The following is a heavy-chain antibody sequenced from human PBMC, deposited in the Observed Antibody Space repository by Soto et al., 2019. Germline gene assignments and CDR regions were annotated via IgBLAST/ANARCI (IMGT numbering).Heavy chain of an antibody. J-gene: IGHJ4*02. CDR1: GYTFTSYG. V-gene: IGHV1-18*01. D-gene: IGHD3-10*01. CDR2: ISAYNGNT. CDR3: ATSFGSGYRAFDY. Sequence: ASVKVSCKASGYTFTSYGISWVRQAPGQGLEWMGRISAYNGNTSYAQKFQGRVTMTRDTSTSTVYMELSSLRSEDTAVYYCATSFGSGYRAFDYWGQGVLVTVSS.